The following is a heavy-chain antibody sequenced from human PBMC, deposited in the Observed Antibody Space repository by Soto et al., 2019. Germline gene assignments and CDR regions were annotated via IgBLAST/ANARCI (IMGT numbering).Heavy chain of an antibody. CDR2: IYYSGST. Sequence: QVQLQESGPGLVKPSQTLSLTCTVSGGSISSGGYYWSWIRQHPGKGLEWIGYIYYSGSTYYNPSLKSRVTISVDTSKNQFSLKLSSVTAADTAVYYCAREGVPAAMPPLGYYYGMDVWGQGTTVTVSS. V-gene: IGHV4-31*03. J-gene: IGHJ6*02. CDR1: GGSISSGGYY. CDR3: AREGVPAAMPPLGYYYGMDV. D-gene: IGHD2-2*01.